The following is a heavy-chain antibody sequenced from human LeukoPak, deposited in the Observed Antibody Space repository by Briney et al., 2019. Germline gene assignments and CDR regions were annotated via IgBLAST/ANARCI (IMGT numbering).Heavy chain of an antibody. J-gene: IGHJ4*02. V-gene: IGHV3-23*01. D-gene: IGHD2-2*02. Sequence: AGGSLRLSCAASGFTFSSYAMSWVRQAPGKGLEWVSAISGSGGSTYYADSVKGRFTISRDNSKNTLYLQMNSLRAEDTAVYYCAKDRGIVVVPAAIRFSSGIDYWGQGTLVTVSS. CDR3: AKDRGIVVVPAAIRFSSGIDY. CDR2: ISGSGGST. CDR1: GFTFSSYA.